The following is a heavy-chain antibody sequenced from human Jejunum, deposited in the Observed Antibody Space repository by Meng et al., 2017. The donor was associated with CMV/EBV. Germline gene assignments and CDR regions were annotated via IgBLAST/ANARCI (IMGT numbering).Heavy chain of an antibody. D-gene: IGHD2-2*01. CDR3: ARTGCSSSSCYDY. CDR2: INVGNGNT. V-gene: IGHV1-3*01. J-gene: IGHJ4*02. CDR1: GYSFTTYA. Sequence: HVGAEVEKAGASVEVSGKASGYSFTTYAMNWGRQAPGQRLEWMGWINVGNGNTKYSEKFQSRVTITRDTAASTAYMELSSLRSEDTAVYYCARTGCSSSSCYDYWGQGTLVTVSS.